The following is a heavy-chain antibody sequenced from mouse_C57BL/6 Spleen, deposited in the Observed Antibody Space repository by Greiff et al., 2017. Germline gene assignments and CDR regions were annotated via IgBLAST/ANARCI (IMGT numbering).Heavy chain of an antibody. J-gene: IGHJ4*01. CDR2: IRNKANNHAT. D-gene: IGHD1-1*01. V-gene: IGHV6-6*01. Sequence: EVKVVESGGGLVQPGGSMKLSCAASGFTFSDAWMDWVRQSPEKGLEWVAEIRNKANNHATYYAESVKGRFTISRDDSKSSVYLQMNSLRAEDTGIYYCTRGSSYDYYAMDYWGQGTSVTVSS. CDR1: GFTFSDAW. CDR3: TRGSSYDYYAMDY.